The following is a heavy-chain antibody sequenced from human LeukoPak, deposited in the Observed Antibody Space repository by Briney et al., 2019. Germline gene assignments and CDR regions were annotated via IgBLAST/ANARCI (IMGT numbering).Heavy chain of an antibody. V-gene: IGHV3-23*01. CDR3: AKGPAPYCSGGSCYSPHWYFDL. Sequence: GGSLRLSCAASQFIFSNYAMSWVRQAPGKGLEWVSAISGSGNTTYFGDSVTGRFTISRDNPKNTVYLQMNSLSAEDTAVYYCAKGPAPYCSGGSCYSPHWYFDLWGRGTLVTVSS. CDR1: QFIFSNYA. D-gene: IGHD2-15*01. CDR2: ISGSGNTT. J-gene: IGHJ2*01.